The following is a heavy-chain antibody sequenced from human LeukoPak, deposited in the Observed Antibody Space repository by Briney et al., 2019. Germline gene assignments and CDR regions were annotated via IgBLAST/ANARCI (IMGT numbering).Heavy chain of an antibody. CDR3: ARAPSTLDYFDY. J-gene: IGHJ4*02. CDR2: INHSGST. V-gene: IGHV4-34*01. CDR1: GGSFSGYY. D-gene: IGHD2-2*01. Sequence: PSETLSLTCAVYGGSFSGYYWSWIRQPPGKGLEWIGEINHSGSTNYNPSLKSRVTISVDTSKNQFSLKLSSVTAADTAVYYCARAPSTLDYFDYWGQGTLVTVSS.